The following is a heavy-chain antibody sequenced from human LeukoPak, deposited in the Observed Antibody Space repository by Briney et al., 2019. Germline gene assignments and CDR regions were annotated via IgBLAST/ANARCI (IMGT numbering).Heavy chain of an antibody. D-gene: IGHD2-15*01. V-gene: IGHV4-4*07. Sequence: TPSETLSLTCTVSGGSISSYYWSWIRQPAGKGLEWIWPIYTSGSTNYNPSLKSRVTMSVDTSKNQFSLKLSSVTAADTAVYYCARGYCSGGSCYSEFYMDVWGKGTTVTVSS. CDR1: GGSISSYY. CDR3: ARGYCSGGSCYSEFYMDV. J-gene: IGHJ6*03. CDR2: IYTSGST.